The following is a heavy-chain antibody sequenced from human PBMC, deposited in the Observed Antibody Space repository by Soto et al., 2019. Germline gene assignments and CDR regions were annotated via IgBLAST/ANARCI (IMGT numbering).Heavy chain of an antibody. D-gene: IGHD6-6*01. CDR2: INPTGGST. V-gene: IGHV1-46*01. CDR1: GYTFTTYY. CDR3: ARAQYSSSSFFFDY. Sequence: VASVKVSCKASGYTFTTYYMHWVRQAPGQGLEWMGIINPTGGSTNYAQRFQGRVTMTWDTSTSTVYMELRSLRSDDTAVYYCARAQYSSSSFFFDYWGQGTPVTVSS. J-gene: IGHJ4*02.